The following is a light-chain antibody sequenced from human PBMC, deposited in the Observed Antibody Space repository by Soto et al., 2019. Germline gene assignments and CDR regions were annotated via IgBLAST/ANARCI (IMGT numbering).Light chain of an antibody. CDR2: SDY. J-gene: IGLJ3*02. Sequence: QSVLTQPPSASGTPGQRVTISCSGSRSNIGSHYVYWYQQLPGSAPKLLIYSDYQRPSGVPDRFSGSKSGTSASLAISGRRSEDEADSYCAAWDASLSGWVFGGGTKLTVL. CDR3: AAWDASLSGWV. V-gene: IGLV1-47*02. CDR1: RSNIGSHY.